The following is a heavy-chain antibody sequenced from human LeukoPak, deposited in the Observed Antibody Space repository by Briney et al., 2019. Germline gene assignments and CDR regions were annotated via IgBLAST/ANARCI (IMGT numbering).Heavy chain of an antibody. D-gene: IGHD2-2*03. Sequence: ASVKVSCKASGYTLTTYGISWVRQAPGQGLEWMGWISADNGNTNYAQKLQGRVTMTRDTSTSTVYMELSSLRSEDTAVYYCARDPVGYCSSTSCYEFDYWGQGTLVTVSS. CDR3: ARDPVGYCSSTSCYEFDY. V-gene: IGHV1-18*01. J-gene: IGHJ4*02. CDR2: ISADNGNT. CDR1: GYTLTTYG.